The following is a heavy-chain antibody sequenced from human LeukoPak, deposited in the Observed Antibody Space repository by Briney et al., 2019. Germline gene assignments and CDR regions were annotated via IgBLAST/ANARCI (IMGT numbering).Heavy chain of an antibody. CDR3: ARYPGLEGTGSRGAFDY. V-gene: IGHV4-59*01. J-gene: IGHJ4*02. Sequence: SETLPLTCTVSGGSISSYYWSWIRQPPGKGLEWIGYIYYSGSTNYNPSLKSRVTISVDTSKNQFSLKLSAVTAADTAIYYCARYPGLEGTGSRGAFDYWGQGTLVTVSS. CDR1: GGSISSYY. D-gene: IGHD3-10*01. CDR2: IYYSGST.